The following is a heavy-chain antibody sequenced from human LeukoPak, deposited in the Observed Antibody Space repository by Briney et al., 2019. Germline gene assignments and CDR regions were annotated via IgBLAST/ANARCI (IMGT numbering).Heavy chain of an antibody. Sequence: SVKVSCKASGGTFSSYAISWVRQAPGQGLEWMGRIIPILGIANYAQKFQGRVTITADKSTSTAYMELSSLRSEDTAVYYCARDTAMVRAHWFDPWGQGTLVTVSS. CDR1: GGTFSSYA. CDR2: IIPILGIA. V-gene: IGHV1-69*04. J-gene: IGHJ5*02. CDR3: ARDTAMVRAHWFDP. D-gene: IGHD5-18*01.